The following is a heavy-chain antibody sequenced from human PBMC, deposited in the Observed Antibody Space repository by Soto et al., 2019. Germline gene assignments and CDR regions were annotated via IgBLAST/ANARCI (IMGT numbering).Heavy chain of an antibody. V-gene: IGHV1-18*01. CDR2: ISAYNGNT. CDR3: ARDPYYDSSGYASFDY. CDR1: GYTFTSYG. Sequence: ASVKVSCKASGYTFTSYGISWVRQAPGQGLEWMGWISAYNGNTNYAQKLQGRVTMTTDTSTSTAYMELRSLRSDDTAVYYCARDPYYDSSGYASFDYWGQGTLVIVSS. J-gene: IGHJ4*02. D-gene: IGHD3-22*01.